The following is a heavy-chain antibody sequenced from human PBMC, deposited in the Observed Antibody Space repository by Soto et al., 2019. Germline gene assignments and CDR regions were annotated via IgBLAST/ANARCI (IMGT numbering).Heavy chain of an antibody. CDR3: ASWLKGPDIGNYYYGMDV. CDR1: GGTFSNYA. CDR2: IMPIFRAP. J-gene: IGHJ6*02. V-gene: IGHV1-69*13. D-gene: IGHD2-15*01. Sequence: GASVKVSCKASGGTFSNYAINWVRQAPGQGLEWLGGIMPIFRAPDYAQKFQGRVTITADEFTRTAYMEMNSLRSEDTAVYYCASWLKGPDIGNYYYGMDVWGQGTTVTVSS.